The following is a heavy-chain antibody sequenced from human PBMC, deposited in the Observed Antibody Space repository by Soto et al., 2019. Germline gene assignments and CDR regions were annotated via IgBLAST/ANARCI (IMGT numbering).Heavy chain of an antibody. Sequence: SQTLSLTCVISGDSVSSNSAAWNWIRQSPSRGLEWLGRTYYRSKWYNDYAVSVKSRITINPDTSKNQFSLQLNSVTPEDTAVYYCARDKGTLVLDYYYYGMDVWGQGTTVTVSS. CDR1: GDSVSSNSAA. D-gene: IGHD6-13*01. CDR2: TYYRSKWYN. CDR3: ARDKGTLVLDYYYYGMDV. V-gene: IGHV6-1*01. J-gene: IGHJ6*02.